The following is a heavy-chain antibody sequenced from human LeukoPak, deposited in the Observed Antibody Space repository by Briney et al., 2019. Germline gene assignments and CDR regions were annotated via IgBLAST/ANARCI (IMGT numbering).Heavy chain of an antibody. CDR2: ISGSSSYI. J-gene: IGHJ4*02. CDR3: AKDGGGGWPQY. D-gene: IGHD6-19*01. Sequence: SGGSLRLSCAASGFTFSSYSMNWVRQAPGKGLEWVSSISGSSSYIYYADSVKGRFTISRDDAKNSLYLQMNSLRAEDTAVYYCAKDGGGGWPQYWGQGTLVTVSS. V-gene: IGHV3-21*01. CDR1: GFTFSSYS.